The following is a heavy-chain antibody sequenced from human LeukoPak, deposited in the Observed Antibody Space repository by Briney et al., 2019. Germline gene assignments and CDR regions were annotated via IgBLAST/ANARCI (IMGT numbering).Heavy chain of an antibody. CDR2: INPNSGGT. Sequence: ASVKVSCKASGYTFTGYYMHWVRQAPGQGLEWMGWINPNSGGTNYAQRFQGRVTMTRDTSISTAYMELSRLRSDDTAVYYCARDQRFSSSWYDYWGQGTLVTVSS. D-gene: IGHD6-13*01. CDR1: GYTFTGYY. V-gene: IGHV1-2*02. CDR3: ARDQRFSSSWYDY. J-gene: IGHJ4*02.